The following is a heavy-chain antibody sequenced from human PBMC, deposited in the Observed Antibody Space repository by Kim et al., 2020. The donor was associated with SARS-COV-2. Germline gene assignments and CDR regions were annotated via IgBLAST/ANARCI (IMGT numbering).Heavy chain of an antibody. V-gene: IGHV3-7*01. CDR2: IKQDGSEK. CDR3: ARPARAYYDFWSGYYGCGDFDP. CDR1: GFTFSSYW. J-gene: IGHJ5*02. D-gene: IGHD3-3*01. Sequence: GGSLRLSCAASGFTFSSYWMSWVRQAPGKGLEWVANIKQDGSEKYYVDSVKGRFTISRDNAKNSLYLQMNSLRAEDTAVYYCARPARAYYDFWSGYYGCGDFDPWGQGTLVTVSS.